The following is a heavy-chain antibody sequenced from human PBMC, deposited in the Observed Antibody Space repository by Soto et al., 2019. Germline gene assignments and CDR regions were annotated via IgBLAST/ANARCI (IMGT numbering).Heavy chain of an antibody. CDR1: GFTFSSYG. CDR3: ARDRDSTGYYNWFDP. V-gene: IGHV3-33*01. J-gene: IGHJ5*02. Sequence: GGSLRLSCAASGFTFSSYGMHWVRQAPGKGLEWVAVIWYDGSNKYYADSVKGRFTISRDNSKNRVYLQMNSLRAEDTAVYYCARDRDSTGYYNWFDPWGQGTLVTVSS. CDR2: IWYDGSNK. D-gene: IGHD3-22*01.